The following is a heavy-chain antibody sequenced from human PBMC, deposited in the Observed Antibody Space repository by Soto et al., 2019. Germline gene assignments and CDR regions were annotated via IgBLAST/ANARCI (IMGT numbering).Heavy chain of an antibody. CDR3: AKEELERQGSGFDS. D-gene: IGHD1-1*01. Sequence: EVQLLESGGGLVQPGGSLRLSCAASGFTFSSYAMSWVRQAPGKGLEWVSGIGGSGGYTYYADSVKGRFTISRDNSKNTLYLQMNSLRAEDTAVYYCAKEELERQGSGFDSWGQGTLVTVSS. CDR2: IGGSGGYT. CDR1: GFTFSSYA. V-gene: IGHV3-23*01. J-gene: IGHJ4*02.